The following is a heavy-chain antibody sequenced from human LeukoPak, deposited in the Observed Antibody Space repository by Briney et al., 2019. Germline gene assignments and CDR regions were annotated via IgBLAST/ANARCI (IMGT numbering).Heavy chain of an antibody. D-gene: IGHD6-25*01. Sequence: GGSLRLSCAASGFPFSSYGMHWVRQAPGKGLEWVARLVYDERSDYANSVKGRFSISRDNSKNTLFLDMSDLRVEDTAVYYCARDLCAAFDFWGQGVLVTVSS. J-gene: IGHJ4*02. CDR1: GFPFSSYG. CDR3: ARDLCAAFDF. CDR2: LVYDERS. V-gene: IGHV3-33*05.